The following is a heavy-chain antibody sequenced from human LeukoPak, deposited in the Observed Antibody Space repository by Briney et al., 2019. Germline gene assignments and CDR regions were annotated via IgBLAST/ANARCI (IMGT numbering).Heavy chain of an antibody. D-gene: IGHD2-8*02. J-gene: IGHJ3*02. CDR3: ARGRLVRDAFDI. Sequence: SETLSLTCAVPGGSISSGGYSWSWIRQPPGKALEWIGYIYHSDSTYYNPSLKSRVNILADRSKNQFSLKLSSVTAADTAVYYCARGRLVRDAFDIWGQGTMVTVSS. V-gene: IGHV4-30-2*01. CDR1: GGSISSGGYS. CDR2: IYHSDST.